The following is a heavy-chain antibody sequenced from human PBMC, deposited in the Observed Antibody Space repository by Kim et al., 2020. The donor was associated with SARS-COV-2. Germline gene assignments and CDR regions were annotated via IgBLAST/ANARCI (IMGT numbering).Heavy chain of an antibody. CDR3: ARKPLKTLPSARHWYFDL. Sequence: SETLSLTCAVYGGSFSGYYWSWIRQPPGKGLEWIGEINHSGSTNYNPSLKSRVTISVDTSKNQFSLKLSSVTTADTAVYYCARKPLKTLPSARHWYFDL. V-gene: IGHV4-34*01. D-gene: IGHD6-6*01. CDR2: INHSGST. CDR1: GGSFSGYY. J-gene: IGHJ2*01.